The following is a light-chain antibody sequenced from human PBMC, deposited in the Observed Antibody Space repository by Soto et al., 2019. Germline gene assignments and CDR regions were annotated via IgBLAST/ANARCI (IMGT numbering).Light chain of an antibody. CDR1: QSVINY. J-gene: IGKJ3*01. CDR3: QHRNNWPPLFT. Sequence: EIVLTQSPGTLSLSPGERATLSCRASQSVINYLAWYQQTPGQAPRLLIHDTSTRATGVPARFSGSGSGTDFTLTISSLEPEDFAVYYCQHRNNWPPLFTFGPGTKVDMK. CDR2: DTS. V-gene: IGKV3-11*01.